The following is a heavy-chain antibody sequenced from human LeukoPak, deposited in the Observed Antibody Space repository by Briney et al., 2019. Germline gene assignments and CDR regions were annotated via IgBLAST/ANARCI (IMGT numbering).Heavy chain of an antibody. V-gene: IGHV4-34*01. D-gene: IGHD6-19*01. CDR3: ASPTVAGTDAGFGY. J-gene: IGHJ4*02. Sequence: SETLSLTCAVYGGSFSGYYWSWIRQPPGKGLEWIGEINHSGSTNYNPSLKSRVTISVDTSKNQFSLKLSSVTAADTAVYYCASPTVAGTDAGFGYWGQGTLVTASS. CDR1: GGSFSGYY. CDR2: INHSGST.